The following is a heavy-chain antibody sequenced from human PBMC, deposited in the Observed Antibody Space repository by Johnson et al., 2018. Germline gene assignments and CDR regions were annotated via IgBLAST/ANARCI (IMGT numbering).Heavy chain of an antibody. CDR2: ISYDGSNK. CDR1: GFTFSSYG. V-gene: IGHV3-30*03. J-gene: IGHJ6*02. D-gene: IGHD3-3*01. CDR3: ARFGAPSYYDFWSGYVSPNYYYYYGMDV. Sequence: QVQLVESGGGVVQPGRSLRLSCAASGFTFSSYGMHWVRQAPGKGLEWVAVISYDGSNKYYADSVKGRFTISRDNSKNTLFVQMNSLRDEDTAVYYCARFGAPSYYDFWSGYVSPNYYYYYGMDVWGQGTTVTVSS.